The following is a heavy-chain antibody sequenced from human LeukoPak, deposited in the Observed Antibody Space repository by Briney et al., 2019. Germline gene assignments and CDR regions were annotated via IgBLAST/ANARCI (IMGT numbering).Heavy chain of an antibody. CDR1: GYTFTGYY. J-gene: IGHJ5*02. CDR3: ARGVTPPVLRYFDWQSHETGNWFDP. V-gene: IGHV1-2*02. Sequence: ASVKVSCKASGYTFTGYYMHWVRPAPGQGLEWMGWINPNSGGTNYAQKFQGRVTMTRDTSISTAYMELSRLRSDDTAVYYCARGVTPPVLRYFDWQSHETGNWFDPWGQGTLVTVSS. CDR2: INPNSGGT. D-gene: IGHD3-9*01.